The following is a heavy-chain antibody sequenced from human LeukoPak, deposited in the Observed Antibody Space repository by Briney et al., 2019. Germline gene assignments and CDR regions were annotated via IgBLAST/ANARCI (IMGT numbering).Heavy chain of an antibody. CDR3: ARAGRYYDSSGYYFSGAFDI. CDR1: GGSISSSNW. CDR2: IYHSGST. D-gene: IGHD3-22*01. J-gene: IGHJ3*02. V-gene: IGHV4-4*02. Sequence: SETLSLTCAVSGGSISSSNWWSWVRQPPGMGLEWIGEIYHSGSTNYNPSLKSRVTISVDKSKNQFSLKLSSVTAADTAVYYCARAGRYYDSSGYYFSGAFDIWGQGTTVTVSS.